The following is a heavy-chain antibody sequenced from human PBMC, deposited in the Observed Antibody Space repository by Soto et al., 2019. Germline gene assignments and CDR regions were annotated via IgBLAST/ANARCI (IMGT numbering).Heavy chain of an antibody. CDR2: INAGNGNT. J-gene: IGHJ6*03. V-gene: IGHV1-3*01. Sequence: GASVKVSCKASGYTFTSYAMHWVRQAPGQRLEWMGWINAGNGNTKYSQKFQGRVTITRDTSASTAYMELSSLRSEDTAVYYCARDLARRSLVHYYYYYMDVWGKGTTVTV. CDR1: GYTFTSYA. CDR3: ARDLARRSLVHYYYYYMDV. D-gene: IGHD6-6*01.